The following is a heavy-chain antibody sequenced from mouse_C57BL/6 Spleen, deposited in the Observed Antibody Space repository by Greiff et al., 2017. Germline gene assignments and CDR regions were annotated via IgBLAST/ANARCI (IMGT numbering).Heavy chain of an antibody. D-gene: IGHD1-1*01. Sequence: EVQLQQSGPELVKPGVSVKISCKASGYSFTGYYMHWVKQSHGNILDWIGYIYPYNGVSSYNQKFKGKATLTVDKSSSTAYMELRSLTSEDSAVYYCARRDYGSSRYYAMDYWGQGTSVTVSS. J-gene: IGHJ4*01. CDR2: IYPYNGVS. CDR1: GYSFTGYY. CDR3: ARRDYGSSRYYAMDY. V-gene: IGHV1-31*01.